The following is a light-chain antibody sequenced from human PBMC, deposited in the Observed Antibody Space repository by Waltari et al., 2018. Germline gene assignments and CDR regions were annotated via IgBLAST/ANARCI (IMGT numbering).Light chain of an antibody. CDR1: SSNIGSNL. J-gene: IGLJ3*02. V-gene: IGLV1-47*01. CDR3: AAWDDSLRGPV. Sequence: QSVLTQPSSASGTPGQRVTISCSGRSSNIGSNLVSWYQQFPGTAPKLLMYRNNQRPSGVPDRFSGSKSGTSASLAISGLRSEDEADYYCAAWDDSLRGPVFGGGTKLTVL. CDR2: RNN.